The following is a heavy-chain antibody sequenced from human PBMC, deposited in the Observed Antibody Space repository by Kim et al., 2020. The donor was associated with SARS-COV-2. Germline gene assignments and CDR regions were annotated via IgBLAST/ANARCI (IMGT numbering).Heavy chain of an antibody. CDR1: GASINNYY. J-gene: IGHJ4*02. V-gene: IGHV4-59*13. Sequence: SETLSLTCTVSGASINNYYWTWIRQPPGKGLEWIGYISHSGSTQYNPSLQSRVTISVDTSKNQFSLKLSSVTAADTAIYYCARSHGLFWGQGTLVTVSS. CDR2: ISHSGST. CDR3: ARSHGLF.